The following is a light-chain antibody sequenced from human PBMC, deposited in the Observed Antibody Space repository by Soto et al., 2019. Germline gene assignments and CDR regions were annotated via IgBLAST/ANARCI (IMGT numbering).Light chain of an antibody. V-gene: IGKV3-20*01. CDR3: QQYGSSPRLT. J-gene: IGKJ4*01. CDR1: QSVSNNY. CDR2: GAS. Sequence: LSQSPGTLSLSTGERATLSCRASQSVSNNYLACYQQKPGPAPRLLIYGASSRATGIPDRFSGSGSGTDFTLTISRLEPEDFAVYFCQQYGSSPRLTFGGGTKVAIK.